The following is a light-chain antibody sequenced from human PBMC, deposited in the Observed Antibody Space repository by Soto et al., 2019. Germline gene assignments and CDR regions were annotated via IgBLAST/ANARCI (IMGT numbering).Light chain of an antibody. CDR1: QSLLNSNGYNY. CDR3: MLALIAPPT. Sequence: DMGKSEYPLSLPVTPGEPSCISWRSSQSLLNSNGYNYLDWYLQKPGQSPQLLIYLGSNRASGVPDRFSGSGSGTDFTLKISRLEAEDVRVYHCMLALIAPPTFGQGSKVDIK. J-gene: IGKJ1*01. V-gene: IGKV2-28*01. CDR2: LGS.